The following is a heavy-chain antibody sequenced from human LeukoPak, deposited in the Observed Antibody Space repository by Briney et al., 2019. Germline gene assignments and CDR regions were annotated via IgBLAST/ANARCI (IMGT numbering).Heavy chain of an antibody. Sequence: GGSLRLSCAASGFTFSNYAMSWVRQAPGKGLEWVSGVSGSGSDPSYADSVKGRFTISRDNSKNTLYLQKSSLRAEDTAVYYCATRYASGTYYDYWGQGTLVTVSS. CDR2: VSGSGSDP. D-gene: IGHD3-10*01. V-gene: IGHV3-23*01. CDR1: GFTFSNYA. CDR3: ATRYASGTYYDY. J-gene: IGHJ4*02.